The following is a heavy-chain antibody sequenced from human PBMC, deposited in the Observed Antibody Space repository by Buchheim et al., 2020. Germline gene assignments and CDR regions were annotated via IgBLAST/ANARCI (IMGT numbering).Heavy chain of an antibody. J-gene: IGHJ6*02. V-gene: IGHV4-59*01. D-gene: IGHD2-21*01. CDR2: IYYSGST. CDR1: GGSISSYY. Sequence: QVQLQESGPGLVKPSETLSLTCTVSGGSISSYYWSWIRQPPGKGLEWIGYIYYSGSTNYNPSLKSRVTISVDTSKNQFPLQLSPVTAADTAVYYCARWRLGFGNYYYGMDVWGQGTT. CDR3: ARWRLGFGNYYYGMDV.